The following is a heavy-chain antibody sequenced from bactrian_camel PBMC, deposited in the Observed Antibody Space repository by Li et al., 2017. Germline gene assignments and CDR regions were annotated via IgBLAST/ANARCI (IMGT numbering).Heavy chain of an antibody. CDR1: GLTYINHC. CDR2: IGAGGGRN. D-gene: IGHD1*01. Sequence: HVQLVESGGGSVLSGGSLTLSCAASGLTYINHCLAWFRQEPGTEREGVAAIGAGGGRNYYADSVKGRFTASRDNAKTTVDLQMNNLKPEDTAAYFCAADGDTSYSCSYGQGTQVTVS. V-gene: IGHV3S1*01. J-gene: IGHJ4*01.